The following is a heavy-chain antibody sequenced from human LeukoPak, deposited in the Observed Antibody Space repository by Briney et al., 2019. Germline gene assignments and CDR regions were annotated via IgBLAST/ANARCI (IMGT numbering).Heavy chain of an antibody. Sequence: GGSLRLSCAASKFIFSKYWMSWARQAPGKGLEWVADIKEDGSEKYYVDSVKGRFTISRQNAKSSLFLQMNSLRAEDTAVYYCARHRSGGSQDDAFDIWGQGTMVTVSS. J-gene: IGHJ3*02. CDR3: ARHRSGGSQDDAFDI. D-gene: IGHD2-15*01. CDR1: KFIFSKYW. CDR2: IKEDGSEK. V-gene: IGHV3-7*01.